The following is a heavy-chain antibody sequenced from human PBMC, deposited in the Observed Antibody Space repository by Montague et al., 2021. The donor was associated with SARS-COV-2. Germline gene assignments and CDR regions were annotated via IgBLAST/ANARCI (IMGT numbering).Heavy chain of an antibody. Sequence: TLSLTCTVSGGSISSGSYFWSWIRQPAGKGLEWIRRIYTSGSTNYNPSLKSRVTISVDTSKNQLSLKPSSVTAADTAVYYCARDAGIAATGLNWFDPWGQGTLVTVSS. CDR3: ARDAGIAATGLNWFDP. CDR2: IYTSGST. J-gene: IGHJ5*02. D-gene: IGHD6-13*01. CDR1: GGSISSGSYF. V-gene: IGHV4-61*02.